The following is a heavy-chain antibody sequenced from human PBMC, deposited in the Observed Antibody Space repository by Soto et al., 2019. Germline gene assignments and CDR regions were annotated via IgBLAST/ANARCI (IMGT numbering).Heavy chain of an antibody. Sequence: GGSLRLSCAASGFTFSSYAMSWVRQAPGKGLEWVSAISGSGGSTYYADSVKGRFTISRDNSKNTLYLQMNSLRAEDTAVYYCAKKLSDFWSGFEPEPWYFDYWGQGTLVTVSS. CDR1: GFTFSSYA. J-gene: IGHJ4*02. CDR2: ISGSGGST. V-gene: IGHV3-23*01. CDR3: AKKLSDFWSGFEPEPWYFDY. D-gene: IGHD3-3*01.